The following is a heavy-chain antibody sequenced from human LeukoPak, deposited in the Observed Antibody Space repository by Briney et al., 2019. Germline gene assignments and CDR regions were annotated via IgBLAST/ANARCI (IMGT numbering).Heavy chain of an antibody. Sequence: GGSLRLSRAASGFTFNTYAMSWVRQAPGKGLEWVSALSGSGVSTYYADSVKGRFTISRDNAKNSLYLQMNSLRAEDTAVYYCARAGELLPDYWGQGTLVTVSS. CDR3: ARAGELLPDY. V-gene: IGHV3-23*01. CDR1: GFTFNTYA. CDR2: LSGSGVST. D-gene: IGHD1-26*01. J-gene: IGHJ4*02.